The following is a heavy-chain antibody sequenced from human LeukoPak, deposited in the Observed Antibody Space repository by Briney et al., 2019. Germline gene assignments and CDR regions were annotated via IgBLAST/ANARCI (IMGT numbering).Heavy chain of an antibody. CDR3: ARDRGWFGSPPGGDFDF. CDR1: GYTFTGYY. D-gene: IGHD3-10*01. CDR2: INPNSGGT. Sequence: ASVKVSCKASGYTFTGYYMHWVRQAPGQGLEWMGWINPNSGGTNYAQKFQGRVTMTRDTSISTAYMELSRLRSDDTAVYYCARDRGWFGSPPGGDFDFWGQGTLVTVSS. J-gene: IGHJ4*02. V-gene: IGHV1-2*02.